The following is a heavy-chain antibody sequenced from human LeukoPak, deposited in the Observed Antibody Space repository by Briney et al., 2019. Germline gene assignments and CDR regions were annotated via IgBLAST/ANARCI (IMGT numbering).Heavy chain of an antibody. J-gene: IGHJ3*02. V-gene: IGHV3-21*05. CDR2: ISSSSSYI. CDR3: ATETENSNYDAFDI. Sequence: GGSLRLSCAASGFTFSSYSMNWVRQAPGKGLEWISYISSSSSYIYYADSVKGRFTISRDNAKNSLYLHMNSLSAEDTAVYFCATETENSNYDAFDIWGQGTLVTVSS. D-gene: IGHD4-11*01. CDR1: GFTFSSYS.